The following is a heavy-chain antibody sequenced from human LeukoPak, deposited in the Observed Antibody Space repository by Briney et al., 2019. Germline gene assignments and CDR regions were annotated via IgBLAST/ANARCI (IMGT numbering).Heavy chain of an antibody. J-gene: IGHJ5*02. Sequence: GESLKISCKGSGYSFNSYWIAWVRQMPGKGLEWLGIINPGDSNTRYNPSLQGQVIISVDKSISTAYLQWTTLKASDTGIYYCARRGTYYDFWSGYQGWFDPWGQGTLVTVSS. CDR3: ARRGTYYDFWSGYQGWFDP. D-gene: IGHD3-3*01. V-gene: IGHV5-51*01. CDR1: GYSFNSYW. CDR2: INPGDSNT.